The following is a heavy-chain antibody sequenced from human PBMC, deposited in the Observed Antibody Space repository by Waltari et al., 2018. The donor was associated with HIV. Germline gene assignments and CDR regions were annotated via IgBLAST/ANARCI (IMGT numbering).Heavy chain of an antibody. D-gene: IGHD1-26*01. J-gene: IGHJ2*01. CDR1: GGSVSSRSYF. CDR3: ARHALRVGAAYWNFDL. V-gene: IGHV4-39*01. Sequence: QLQLQESGPGLVKPSETLSLNCTVSGGSVSSRSYFWGWIRQPPGKGLEWLGRIYYTGRAYYNPSLKSRVTISVDTSKNQFSLKVTSVTAADTAVYYCARHALRVGAAYWNFDLWGRDTLVTVSS. CDR2: IYYTGRA.